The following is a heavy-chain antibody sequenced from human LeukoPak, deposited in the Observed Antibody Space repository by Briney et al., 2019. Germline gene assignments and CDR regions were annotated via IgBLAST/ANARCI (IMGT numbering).Heavy chain of an antibody. CDR1: GGPLSRYS. CDR2: IIPIFGTA. Sequence: SVKVSRKASGGPLSRYSISRVPQAPGQGREWGGGIIPIFGTANYAQKFQGRVTITTDESTSTAYMELSSLRSEDTAVYYCARGTGDGYNLYYYYMDVWGKGTTVTVSS. D-gene: IGHD5-24*01. V-gene: IGHV1-69*05. CDR3: ARGTGDGYNLYYYYMDV. J-gene: IGHJ6*03.